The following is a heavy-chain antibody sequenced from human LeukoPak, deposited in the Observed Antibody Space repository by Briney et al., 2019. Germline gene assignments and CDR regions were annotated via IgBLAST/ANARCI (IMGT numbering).Heavy chain of an antibody. CDR1: GYTFTGYY. D-gene: IGHD4-17*01. CDR2: ISAYNGNT. J-gene: IGHJ6*03. V-gene: IGHV1-18*04. Sequence: ASVKVSCKASGYTFTGYYMHWVRQAPGQGLEWMGWISAYNGNTNYAQKLQGRVTMTTDTSTSTAYMELRSLRSDDTAVYYCARDVNYGDYGYYYYYMDVWGKGTTVTISS. CDR3: ARDVNYGDYGYYYYYMDV.